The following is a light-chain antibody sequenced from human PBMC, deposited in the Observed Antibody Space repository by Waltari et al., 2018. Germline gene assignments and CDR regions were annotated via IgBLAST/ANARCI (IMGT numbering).Light chain of an antibody. CDR1: SGHSSNA. CDR3: QTGGHGTWV. Sequence: QLVVTQSPSASAPLGASAKLTYTLSSGHSSNATAWLQQRPAKGPRYLMKVNSDGSHSKGDEIPDRFSGSSSGAERYLTISSLQSDDEADYYCQTGGHGTWVFGGGTKLTVL. V-gene: IGLV4-69*01. CDR2: VNSDGSH. J-gene: IGLJ3*02.